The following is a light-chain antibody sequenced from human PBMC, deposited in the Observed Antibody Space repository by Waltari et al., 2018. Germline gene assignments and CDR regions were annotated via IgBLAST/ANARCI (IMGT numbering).Light chain of an antibody. J-gene: IGLJ2*01. Sequence: QSALPPPASVSGSPGQSITISCTGTSSAVGAYNSVSLYQQHPGQAPKLMIYDVTSRPSGVSNRFSGSKSGNTASLTISGLQAEDEADYYCSSYTSSSTPLVFGGGTKLTVL. CDR1: SSAVGAYNS. CDR2: DVT. V-gene: IGLV2-14*03. CDR3: SSYTSSSTPLV.